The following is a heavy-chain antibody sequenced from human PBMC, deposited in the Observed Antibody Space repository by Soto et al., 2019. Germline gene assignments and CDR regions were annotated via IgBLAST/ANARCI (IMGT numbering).Heavy chain of an antibody. D-gene: IGHD1-26*01. J-gene: IGHJ4*02. CDR2: IYPGDSDT. V-gene: IGHV5-51*01. CDR3: ARLSDGSHSALY. CDR1: GYSFITYR. Sequence: PGESLKISCKGSGYSFITYRIGWVRQMPGKGLEWMGIIYPGDSDTRYSPSFQGQATISADKSISTAYLRWSSLKASDSAMYYCARLSDGSHSALYWGQGTLVTVSS.